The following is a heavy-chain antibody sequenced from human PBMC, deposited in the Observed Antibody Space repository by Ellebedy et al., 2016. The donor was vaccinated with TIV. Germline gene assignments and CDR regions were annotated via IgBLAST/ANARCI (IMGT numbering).Heavy chain of an antibody. Sequence: GGSLRLSXAASGFTFSSNWMSWVRQAPGKGLEWVANIKHDGTEKYYVDSVKGRFTISRDNAKNSLYLQMNSLRAEDTGVYYCVREDNTVVRGFNVRGKEFWGQGTLVTVSS. CDR2: IKHDGTEK. CDR3: VREDNTVVRGFNVRGKEF. CDR1: GFTFSSNW. J-gene: IGHJ4*02. V-gene: IGHV3-7*01. D-gene: IGHD3-10*01.